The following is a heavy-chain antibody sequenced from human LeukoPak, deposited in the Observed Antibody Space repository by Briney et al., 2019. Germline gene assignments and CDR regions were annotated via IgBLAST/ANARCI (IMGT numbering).Heavy chain of an antibody. D-gene: IGHD1-7*01. Sequence: GASVKVSCKASGYTFTGYYMHWVRQAPGQGLEWMGIIYPGDSDTRYSPSFQGQVTISADKSISTAYLQWSSLKASDTAMYYCARLPDNNWNYFGNYWGQGTLVTVSS. CDR1: GYTFTGYY. CDR3: ARLPDNNWNYFGNY. V-gene: IGHV5-51*01. CDR2: IYPGDSDT. J-gene: IGHJ4*02.